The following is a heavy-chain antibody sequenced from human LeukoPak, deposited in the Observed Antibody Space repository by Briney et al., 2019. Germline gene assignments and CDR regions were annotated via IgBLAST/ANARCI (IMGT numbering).Heavy chain of an antibody. CDR3: ARDFFCGGDCPHGNWFDP. V-gene: IGHV4-39*07. D-gene: IGHD2-21*02. CDR2: IYYSGST. J-gene: IGHJ5*02. CDR1: GGSISSSSYY. Sequence: PSETLSLTCTVSGGSISSSSYYWGWIRQPPGKGLEWIGSIYYSGSTYYNPSLKSRVTISVDTSKNQFSLKLSSVTAADTAVYYCARDFFCGGDCPHGNWFDPWGQGTLVTVSS.